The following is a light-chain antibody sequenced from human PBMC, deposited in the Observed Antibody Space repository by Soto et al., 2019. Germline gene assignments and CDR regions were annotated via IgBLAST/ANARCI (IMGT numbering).Light chain of an antibody. V-gene: IGLV2-14*03. CDR1: SSDVGGYNY. CDR3: SSYTTSNTRQIV. CDR2: YVT. Sequence: QSALTQPASVSGSPGQSITISCTGTSSDVGGYNYVSWYQHHPVKAPKLIIYYVTNRPSGVSNPFSGSKSGNTASLTISGLQPEDEADYYCSSYTTSNTRQIVFGTGTKVTVL. J-gene: IGLJ1*01.